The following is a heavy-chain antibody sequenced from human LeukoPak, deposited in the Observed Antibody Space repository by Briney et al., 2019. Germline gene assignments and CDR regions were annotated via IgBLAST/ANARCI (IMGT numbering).Heavy chain of an antibody. CDR3: ARGAGYNYPYYFDY. CDR1: GFIVSSNF. V-gene: IGHV3-53*01. CDR2: IYGGGNI. J-gene: IGHJ4*02. Sequence: PGGSLRLSCAASGFIVSSNFMSWVRQAPRKGLEWVSVIYGGGNIYYADSVKGRFTISRDNSKDTLYLQMNSLRAEDTAVYYCARGAGYNYPYYFDYWGRGTLVTVSS. D-gene: IGHD5-24*01.